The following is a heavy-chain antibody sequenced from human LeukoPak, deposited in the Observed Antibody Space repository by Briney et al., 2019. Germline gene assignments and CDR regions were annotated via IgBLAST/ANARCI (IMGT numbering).Heavy chain of an antibody. D-gene: IGHD3-3*01. J-gene: IGHJ4*02. Sequence: GGSLRLSCAASGFTFSRYGMQRVRQAPGKGLEWVAFIRYDGSDKYYADSVKGRFTISRDNSKNTLYLQMNSLRAEDTAVYYCAKTYYDFWSGYWTFDYWGQGTLVTVSS. CDR1: GFTFSRYG. V-gene: IGHV3-30*02. CDR3: AKTYYDFWSGYWTFDY. CDR2: IRYDGSDK.